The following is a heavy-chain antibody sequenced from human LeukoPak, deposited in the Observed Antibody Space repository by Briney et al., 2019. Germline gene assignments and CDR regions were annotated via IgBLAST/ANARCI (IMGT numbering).Heavy chain of an antibody. CDR2: INPSGGST. CDR3: ARSAPIYAFDI. J-gene: IGHJ3*02. CDR1: GYTFTSYY. Sequence: GASVKVSCKASGYTFTSYYMHWVRQAPGQGLEWMGIINPSGGSTSYAQKFQGRVTMTRDMSTSTVYMGLSSLRSEDTAVYYCARSAPIYAFDIWGQGTMVTVSS. V-gene: IGHV1-46*01.